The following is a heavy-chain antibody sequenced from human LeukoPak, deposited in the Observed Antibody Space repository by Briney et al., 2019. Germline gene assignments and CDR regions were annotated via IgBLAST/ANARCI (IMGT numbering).Heavy chain of an antibody. CDR3: ARARHYYSGMDV. J-gene: IGHJ6*02. CDR1: GFTFSSYG. Sequence: GGSLRLSCAASGFTFSSYGMHWVRQAPGKGLEWVAVIWYDGSNKYYADSVKGRFTISRDNSKNTLYLQMNSLRAEDTAVYYCARARHYYSGMDVWGQGTTVTVSS. V-gene: IGHV3-33*01. CDR2: IWYDGSNK.